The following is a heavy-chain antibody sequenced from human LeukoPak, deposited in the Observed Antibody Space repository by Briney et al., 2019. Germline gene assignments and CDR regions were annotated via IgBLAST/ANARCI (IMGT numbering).Heavy chain of an antibody. J-gene: IGHJ6*03. Sequence: SETLSLTCAVYGGSFSGYYWSWIRQPPGKGLEWIGEINHSGSTNYNPSLKRRVTISVHTSKNQSSLKLSSATAADTAVYYCASRYYDFWSGYSNYYYMDVWGKGATVTVS. CDR2: INHSGST. CDR3: ASRYYDFWSGYSNYYYMDV. V-gene: IGHV4-34*01. D-gene: IGHD3-3*01. CDR1: GGSFSGYY.